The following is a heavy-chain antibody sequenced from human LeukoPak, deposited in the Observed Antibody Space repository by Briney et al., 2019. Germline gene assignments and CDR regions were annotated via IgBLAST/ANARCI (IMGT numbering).Heavy chain of an antibody. CDR2: ISVSGGST. CDR3: ARRLGGTSTGFDY. D-gene: IGHD2-2*01. J-gene: IGHJ4*02. CDR1: GFTFSNYA. V-gene: IGHV3-23*01. Sequence: PGGSLRLSCAASGFTFSNYAMSWVRQAPGKGLEWVSAISVSGGSTYYADSVKGRFTISRDNSKNTLYLQMNSLRAEDTAVYYCARRLGGTSTGFDYWGQGTLVTVSS.